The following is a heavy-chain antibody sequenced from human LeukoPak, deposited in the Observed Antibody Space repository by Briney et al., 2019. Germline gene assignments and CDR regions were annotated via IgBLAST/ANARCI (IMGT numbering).Heavy chain of an antibody. Sequence: GRSLRLSCAASGFTFHDYAIHWVRQAPGRGLEWVSGINWNSDNMGYADSVKGRFTISRDNAKNSLYLQMNSLRAEDTALYYCAKDFSSGWSYYYYGMDVWGQGTTVTVSS. D-gene: IGHD6-19*01. CDR3: AKDFSSGWSYYYYGMDV. CDR1: GFTFHDYA. V-gene: IGHV3-9*01. J-gene: IGHJ6*02. CDR2: INWNSDNM.